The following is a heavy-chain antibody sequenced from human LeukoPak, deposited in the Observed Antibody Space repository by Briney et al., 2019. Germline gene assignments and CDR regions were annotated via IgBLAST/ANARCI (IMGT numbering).Heavy chain of an antibody. D-gene: IGHD3-10*01. CDR3: ERSRILWFGELLAGQEMDV. CDR2: IYSGGST. CDR1: GFTVSSNY. J-gene: IGHJ6*04. V-gene: IGHV3-53*01. Sequence: GWSLRLSCAASGFTVSSNYMSWVRQAPGKGLEWVSVIYSGGSTYYADSVKGRFTISRDNSKNTLYLQMNSLRAEDTAVYYCERSRILWFGELLAGQEMDVWGKGTTVTVSS.